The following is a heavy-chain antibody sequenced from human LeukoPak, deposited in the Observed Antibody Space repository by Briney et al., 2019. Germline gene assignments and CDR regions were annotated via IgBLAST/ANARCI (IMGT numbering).Heavy chain of an antibody. Sequence: GGSLRLSCAASGFTFSSYEMNWIRQAPGKGLEWVSYISYSGTIYYADSVKGRFTISRDNAKNSLYLQMNNLRADDTAVYYCARAKAVVTAPDDYWGQGTLVTVSS. CDR3: ARAKAVVTAPDDY. D-gene: IGHD2-21*02. CDR2: ISYSGTI. CDR1: GFTFSSYE. J-gene: IGHJ4*02. V-gene: IGHV3-48*03.